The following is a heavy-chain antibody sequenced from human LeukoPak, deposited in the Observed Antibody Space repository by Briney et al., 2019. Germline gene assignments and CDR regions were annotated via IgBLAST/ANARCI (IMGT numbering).Heavy chain of an antibody. CDR1: GFTFSSYG. J-gene: IGHJ4*02. Sequence: PGGSLRLSCAASGFTFSSYGMHWVRQAPGKGLEWVAVIWYDGSNKYYADSVKGRFTISRDNSKNSLYLQMNSLRAEDTAVYYCARERDSSSWTPNDYWGQGTLVTVSS. D-gene: IGHD6-13*01. V-gene: IGHV3-33*01. CDR3: ARERDSSSWTPNDY. CDR2: IWYDGSNK.